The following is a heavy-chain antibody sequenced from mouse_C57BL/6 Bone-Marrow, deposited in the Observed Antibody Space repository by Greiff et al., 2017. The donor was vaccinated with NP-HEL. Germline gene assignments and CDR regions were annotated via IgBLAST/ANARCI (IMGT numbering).Heavy chain of an antibody. CDR3: ARLVDGYYPFFDY. V-gene: IGHV5-6*01. D-gene: IGHD2-3*01. J-gene: IGHJ2*01. Sequence: EVKLVESGGDLVKPGGSLKLSCAASGFTFSSYGMSWVRQTPDKRLEWVATISSGGSYTYYPDRVKGRFTISRDNAKNTLYLQMSSLKSEDTAMYYCARLVDGYYPFFDYWGKGTTLTVSS. CDR1: GFTFSSYG. CDR2: ISSGGSYT.